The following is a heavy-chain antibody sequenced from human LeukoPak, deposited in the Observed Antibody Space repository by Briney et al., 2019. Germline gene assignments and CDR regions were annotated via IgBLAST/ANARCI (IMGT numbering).Heavy chain of an antibody. D-gene: IGHD3-10*01. CDR3: ARVITMVRGVIGTNWFDP. CDR1: GGSLSGYY. CDR2: INHSGST. V-gene: IGHV4-34*01. J-gene: IGHJ5*02. Sequence: SETLSLTCAVYGGSLSGYYWSWIRQPPGKGLEWIGEINHSGSTNYNPSLKSRVTISVDTSKNQFSLKLSSVTAADTAVYYCARVITMVRGVIGTNWFDPWGQGTLVTVSS.